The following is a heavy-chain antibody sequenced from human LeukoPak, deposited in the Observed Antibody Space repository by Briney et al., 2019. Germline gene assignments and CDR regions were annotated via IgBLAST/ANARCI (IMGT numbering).Heavy chain of an antibody. CDR1: GFTFSGYW. J-gene: IGHJ3*02. CDR3: VRGGLAFDM. V-gene: IGHV3-7*05. CDR2: IKEDGSEK. Sequence: QAGGSLRLSCAASGFTFSGYWMSWVRQAPGKGLEWVANIKEDGSEKNYVDSVKGRFTISRDNAKNSLSLQMNSLRAEDTAVYYCVRGGLAFDMWGQGTMVTVSS.